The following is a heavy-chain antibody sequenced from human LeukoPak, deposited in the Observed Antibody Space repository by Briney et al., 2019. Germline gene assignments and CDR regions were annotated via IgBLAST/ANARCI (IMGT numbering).Heavy chain of an antibody. CDR3: ARADLSQQLVNYFDY. CDR1: GFTFSSYA. V-gene: IGHV3-30-3*01. CDR2: ISYDGSNK. J-gene: IGHJ4*02. Sequence: GGSLRLSCAASGFTFSSYAMHWVRQAPGKGLEWVAVISYDGSNKYYADSVKGRFTISRDNSKNTLYLQMNSLRAEDTAVYYCARADLSQQLVNYFDYWGQGTLVTVSS. D-gene: IGHD6-13*01.